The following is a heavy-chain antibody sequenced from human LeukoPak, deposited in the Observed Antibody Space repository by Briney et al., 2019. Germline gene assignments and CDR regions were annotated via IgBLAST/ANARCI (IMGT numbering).Heavy chain of an antibody. J-gene: IGHJ4*02. CDR1: GGSISSYF. Sequence: SETLSLTCTVSGGSISSYFWSWIRQPPGKGLEWIGYISYSGSTNYNPSLNSRVTISGDTSKNQFSLKLSSVTAADTAVYYCARLMSGYPYYSDYWGQGTLVTVSS. CDR3: ARLMSGYPYYSDY. V-gene: IGHV4-59*01. D-gene: IGHD3-3*01. CDR2: ISYSGST.